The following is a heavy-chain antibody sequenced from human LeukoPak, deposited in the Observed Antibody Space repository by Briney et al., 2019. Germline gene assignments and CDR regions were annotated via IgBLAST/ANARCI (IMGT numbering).Heavy chain of an antibody. J-gene: IGHJ4*02. Sequence: SVKVSCKASGGTFSSYAIGWVRQAPGQGLEWMGGIIPIFGTANYAQKFQGRVTITTDESTSTAYMELSSLRSEDTAVDYCARDGYYDSSGSLNPRDYWGQGTLVTVSS. D-gene: IGHD3-22*01. CDR1: GGTFSSYA. V-gene: IGHV1-69*05. CDR3: ARDGYYDSSGSLNPRDY. CDR2: IIPIFGTA.